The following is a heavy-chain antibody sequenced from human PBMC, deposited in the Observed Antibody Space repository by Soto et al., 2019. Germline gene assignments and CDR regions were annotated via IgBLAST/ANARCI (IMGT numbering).Heavy chain of an antibody. CDR2: ISDSGGRT. CDR1: GFTFSTYA. D-gene: IGHD3-10*01. Sequence: GGSLRLSCAASGFTFSTYAMSWVRQAPGKGLEWVSTISDSGGRTYYAASVKGRFTISRDNSKNTLFLLMNSLSAEDTALYYCAKFHGSGTYYNFPDYWGQGTLVTVSS. V-gene: IGHV3-23*01. CDR3: AKFHGSGTYYNFPDY. J-gene: IGHJ4*02.